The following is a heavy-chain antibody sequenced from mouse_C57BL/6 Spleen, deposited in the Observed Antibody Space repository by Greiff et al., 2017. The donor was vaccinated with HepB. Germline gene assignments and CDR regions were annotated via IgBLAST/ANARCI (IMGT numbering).Heavy chain of an antibody. CDR3: ARDYDAYYKAMDY. CDR1: GYAFSSYW. Sequence: QVQLQQSGAELVKPGASVKISCKASGYAFSSYWMNWVKQRPGKGLEWIGQIYPGDGDTNYNGKFKGKATLTADKSSSTAYMQFSSLTSEDSAVYFCARDYDAYYKAMDYWGQGTSVTVSS. J-gene: IGHJ4*01. CDR2: IYPGDGDT. D-gene: IGHD2-3*01. V-gene: IGHV1-80*01.